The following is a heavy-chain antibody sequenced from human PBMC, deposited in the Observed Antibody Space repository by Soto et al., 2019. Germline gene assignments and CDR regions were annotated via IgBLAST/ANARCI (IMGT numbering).Heavy chain of an antibody. CDR2: IYYSGST. CDR3: ARDRIAAWTHYYYGMDV. CDR1: GGSISSSSYY. V-gene: IGHV4-39*07. J-gene: IGHJ6*02. D-gene: IGHD6-25*01. Sequence: SETLSLTCTVSGGSISSSSYYWGWIRQPPGKGLEWIGSIYYSGSTYYNPSLKSRVTISVDTSKNQFSLKLSSVTAADTAVYYCARDRIAAWTHYYYGMDVWGQGTTVTVSS.